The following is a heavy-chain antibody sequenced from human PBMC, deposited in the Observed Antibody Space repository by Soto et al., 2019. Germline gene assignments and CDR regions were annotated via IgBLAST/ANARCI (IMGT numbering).Heavy chain of an antibody. V-gene: IGHV1-18*01. CDR1: GYTFTSYG. J-gene: IGHJ6*02. CDR3: AGGEGVYYYYYGMDV. CDR2: ISAYNGNT. Sequence: ASVKVSCKASGYTFTSYGISWVRQAPGQGLEWMGWISAYNGNTNYAQKLQGRVTMTTDTSTSTAYMELRSLRSDDTAVYYCAGGEGVYYYYYGMDVWGQGTTVTVS. D-gene: IGHD1-26*01.